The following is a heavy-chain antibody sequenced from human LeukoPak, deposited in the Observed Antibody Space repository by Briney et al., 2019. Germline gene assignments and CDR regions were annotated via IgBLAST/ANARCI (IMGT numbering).Heavy chain of an antibody. Sequence: PSETLSLTCTVSGGSISSGGYYWSWIRQHPGKGLEWIGYIYYSGSTYYNPSLKSRVTISVDTSKNQFSLKLSSVTAADTAVYYCAGGRSYDYVWGSYRLVPYFDYWGQGTLVTVSS. CDR2: IYYSGST. CDR1: GGSISSGGYY. V-gene: IGHV4-31*03. CDR3: AGGRSYDYVWGSYRLVPYFDY. D-gene: IGHD3-16*02. J-gene: IGHJ4*02.